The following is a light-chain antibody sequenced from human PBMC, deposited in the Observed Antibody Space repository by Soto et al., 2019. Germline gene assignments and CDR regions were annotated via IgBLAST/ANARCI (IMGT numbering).Light chain of an antibody. J-gene: IGKJ1*01. V-gene: IGKV2-28*01. CDR2: VAS. CDR3: MQSLQTPRT. Sequence: DIVMTQSPLSLPVTPGEPASISCRSSQSLLHTDGYNYLDWFLQKPGQSPQLLIYVASNRASGVPDRFRGSGSGTDFTLKISRVEAEDVVVYYCMQSLQTPRTFGQGTKVEI. CDR1: QSLLHTDGYNY.